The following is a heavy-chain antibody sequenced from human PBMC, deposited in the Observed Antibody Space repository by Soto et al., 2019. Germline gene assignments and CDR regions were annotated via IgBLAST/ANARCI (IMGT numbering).Heavy chain of an antibody. CDR3: AKSAPMDAGDKYYYDF. CDR2: IIPFFGTA. Sequence: SVKVSCKASGGTFSSYAISWVRQAPGQGLEWMGGIIPFFGTARYSQKFEDRITITADESTNTVYMDLRSLTSEDTAIYYCAKSAPMDAGDKYYYDFWGQGALVTVSS. J-gene: IGHJ4*02. V-gene: IGHV1-69*13. CDR1: GGTFSSYA. D-gene: IGHD4-17*01.